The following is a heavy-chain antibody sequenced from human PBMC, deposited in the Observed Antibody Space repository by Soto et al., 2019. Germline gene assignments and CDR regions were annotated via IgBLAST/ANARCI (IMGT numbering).Heavy chain of an antibody. Sequence: QVQLQESGPGLVKPSETLSLTCTVSGGSISSYYWSWIRQPPGKGLEWIGYIYYSGSTNYNPSLKSRVTISVDTSKNQFSLKLSSVTAADTAVYYCARVGGYSYGFESAGGPLGWFDPWGQGTLVTVSS. J-gene: IGHJ5*02. CDR1: GGSISSYY. CDR3: ARVGGYSYGFESAGGPLGWFDP. CDR2: IYYSGST. D-gene: IGHD5-18*01. V-gene: IGHV4-59*01.